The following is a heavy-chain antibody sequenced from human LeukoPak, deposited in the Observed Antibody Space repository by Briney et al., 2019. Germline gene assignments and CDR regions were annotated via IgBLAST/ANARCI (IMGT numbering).Heavy chain of an antibody. CDR3: ARMPYDDNGDAFDI. Sequence: PGGSLRLSCAASGFTFSDYYMSWIRQAPGKGVEWVSYISSSGSTKYYGDSVKGRFTISRDNAKNSLYLQMNSLRAEDTAVYYCARMPYDDNGDAFDIWGQGTMVTVSS. CDR1: GFTFSDYY. J-gene: IGHJ3*02. D-gene: IGHD3-22*01. CDR2: ISSSGSTK. V-gene: IGHV3-11*01.